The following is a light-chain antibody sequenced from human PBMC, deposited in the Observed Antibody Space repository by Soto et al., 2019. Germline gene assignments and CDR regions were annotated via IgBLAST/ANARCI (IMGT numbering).Light chain of an antibody. J-gene: IGKJ1*01. Sequence: EIVLTQSPATLSSFPGDRVTLSCRASQCINTRFAWYQHRPPQPPRLLIYQTSLRAAGIPARFSASGAGTDFTLTISDVQPEDFALYYCHQRQSWPRTFGQGTKVDI. V-gene: IGKV3-11*01. CDR2: QTS. CDR3: HQRQSWPRT. CDR1: QCINTR.